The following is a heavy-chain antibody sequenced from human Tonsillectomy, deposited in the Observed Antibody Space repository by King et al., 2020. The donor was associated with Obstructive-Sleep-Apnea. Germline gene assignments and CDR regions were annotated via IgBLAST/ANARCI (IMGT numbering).Heavy chain of an antibody. V-gene: IGHV1-69*04. J-gene: IGHJ3*02. D-gene: IGHD3-10*01. CDR3: ARGITMVRGVILSGYAFDI. CDR2: IIPILGIA. Sequence: QLVQSGAEVKKPGSSVKVSCKASGGTFSSYAISWVRQAPGQGLEWMGGIIPILGIANYAQMFQGRVTITADKSTSTAYMELSSLRSEDTAVYYCARGITMVRGVILSGYAFDIWGQGTMVTVSS. CDR1: GGTFSSYA.